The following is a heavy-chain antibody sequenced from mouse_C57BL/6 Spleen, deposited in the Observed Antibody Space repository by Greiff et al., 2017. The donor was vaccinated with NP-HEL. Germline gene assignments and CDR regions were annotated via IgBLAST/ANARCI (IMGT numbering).Heavy chain of an antibody. J-gene: IGHJ2*01. D-gene: IGHD3-2*02. V-gene: IGHV1-69*01. CDR2: IDPSDSYT. CDR3: ATSDSSGY. CDR1: GYTFTSYW. Sequence: QVQLQQPGAELVMPGASVKLSCKASGYTFTSYWMHWVKQRPGQGLEWIGEIDPSDSYTNYNQKFKGKSTLTVDKSSSTAYMQLSSLTSEDSAVYYCATSDSSGYWGQGTTLTVSS.